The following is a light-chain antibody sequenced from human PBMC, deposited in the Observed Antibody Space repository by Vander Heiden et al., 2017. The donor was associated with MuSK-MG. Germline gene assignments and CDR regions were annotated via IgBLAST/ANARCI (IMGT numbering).Light chain of an antibody. CDR2: GKN. CDR1: SLRSYY. Sequence: SSELTQAPAVSVALGQPVRLTCQGASLRSYYARWYQQTPGQAPVLVIYGKNTRPSGIPARFSGSSSGTTAALTITGAQAEDEADYYCNARDSSDYLSFGGGTKVTVL. V-gene: IGLV3-19*01. CDR3: NARDSSDYLS. J-gene: IGLJ2*01.